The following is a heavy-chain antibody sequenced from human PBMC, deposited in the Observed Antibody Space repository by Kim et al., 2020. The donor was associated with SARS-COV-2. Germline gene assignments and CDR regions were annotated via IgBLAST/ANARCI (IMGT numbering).Heavy chain of an antibody. Sequence: SETLSLTCAVSGGSFSGHWWHWIRRPPGKGLEWIGEITSTGGTNYNPALKGRVTLSVDTSKNQVSLKIFSTTAADTAVYYCARGQTMASRPLDRWGQGT. CDR3: ARGQTMASRPLDR. CDR2: ITSTGGT. CDR1: GGSFSGHW. V-gene: IGHV4-34*01. J-gene: IGHJ4*02. D-gene: IGHD6-6*01.